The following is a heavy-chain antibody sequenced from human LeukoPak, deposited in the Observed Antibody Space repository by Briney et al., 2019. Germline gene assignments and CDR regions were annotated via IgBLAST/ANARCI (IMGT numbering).Heavy chain of an antibody. CDR2: IIPILGIA. CDR1: GGTFSSYA. CDR3: AGAARVDTAMVTGPDY. V-gene: IGHV1-69*04. J-gene: IGHJ4*02. Sequence: SVKVSCKASGGTFSSYAISWARQAPGQGLEWMGRIIPILGIANYAQKFQGRVTITADKSTSTAYMELSSLRSEDTAVYYCAGAARVDTAMVTGPDYWGQGTLVTVSS. D-gene: IGHD5-18*01.